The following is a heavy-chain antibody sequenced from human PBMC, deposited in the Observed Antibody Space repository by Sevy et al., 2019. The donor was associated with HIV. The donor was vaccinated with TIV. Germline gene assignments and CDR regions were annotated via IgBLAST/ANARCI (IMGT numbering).Heavy chain of an antibody. J-gene: IGHJ6*02. V-gene: IGHV1-18*01. CDR2: ISAYNGNT. CDR1: GYTFTSYG. Sequence: ASVKVSCKASGYTFTSYGISWVRQAPGQGLEWMGWISAYNGNTNYAQKLQGRVTMTTDTSTSTAYMELRSLRSDDTAVYYCARETYGDYGPQYGMDVWGQGTTVTVS. D-gene: IGHD4-17*01. CDR3: ARETYGDYGPQYGMDV.